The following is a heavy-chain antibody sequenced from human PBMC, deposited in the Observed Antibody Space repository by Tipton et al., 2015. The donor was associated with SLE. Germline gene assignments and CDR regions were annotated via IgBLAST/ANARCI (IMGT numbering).Heavy chain of an antibody. CDR3: ARDKITRKDYYYGMDV. Sequence: TLSLTCTVSGGSISSGGYYWSWIRQHPGKGLEWIGYIYYSGSTYYNPSLKSRVTISVDTSKNQFSLKLSSVTAADTAVYYCARDKITRKDYYYGMDVWGQGTTVTVSS. D-gene: IGHD3-10*01. CDR1: GGSISSGGYY. V-gene: IGHV4-31*03. J-gene: IGHJ6*02. CDR2: IYYSGST.